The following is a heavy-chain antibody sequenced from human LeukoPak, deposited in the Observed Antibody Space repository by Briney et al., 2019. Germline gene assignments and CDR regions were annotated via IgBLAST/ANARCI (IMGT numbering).Heavy chain of an antibody. V-gene: IGHV4-39*01. CDR3: ARHTYYYDSSGYNAGAFDI. CDR2: IYYSGNT. D-gene: IGHD3-22*01. CDR1: GGSISSSTYY. J-gene: IGHJ3*02. Sequence: SETLSLTCTVSGGSISSSTYYWGWIRQPPGKGLEWIGSIYYSGNTYYNPSLKSRVTISVDTSKNQFSLQLSSVTVADTAVYYCARHTYYYDSSGYNAGAFDIWGQGTMVTVSS.